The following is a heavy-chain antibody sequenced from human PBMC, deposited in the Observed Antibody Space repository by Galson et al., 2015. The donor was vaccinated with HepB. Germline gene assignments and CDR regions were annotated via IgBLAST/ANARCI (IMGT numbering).Heavy chain of an antibody. CDR2: INHSGST. CDR3: ARGRREVVVAAPHHWFDP. D-gene: IGHD2-15*01. CDR1: GGSFSGYY. Sequence: SETLSLTCAVYGGSFSGYYWSWIRQPPGKGLEWIGEINHSGSTNYNPSLKSRVTISVDTSKNQSSLKLSSVTAADTAVYYCARGRREVVVAAPHHWFDPWGQGTLVTVSS. J-gene: IGHJ5*02. V-gene: IGHV4-34*01.